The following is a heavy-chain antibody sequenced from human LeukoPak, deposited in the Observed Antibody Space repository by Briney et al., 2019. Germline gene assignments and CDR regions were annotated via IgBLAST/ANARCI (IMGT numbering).Heavy chain of an antibody. CDR1: GDSVSSVTYF. D-gene: IGHD3-22*01. CDR3: ARHKSSGSYPLDY. V-gene: IGHV4-61*01. J-gene: IGHJ4*02. Sequence: SETLSLTCTVSGDSVSSVTYFWSWIRQPPGKGLEWIGHIYFSGSTNYNPSLESRVTISVDTSKNQFSLTLSSVTAADTAVYYCARHKSSGSYPLDYWGQGILVTVSS. CDR2: IYFSGST.